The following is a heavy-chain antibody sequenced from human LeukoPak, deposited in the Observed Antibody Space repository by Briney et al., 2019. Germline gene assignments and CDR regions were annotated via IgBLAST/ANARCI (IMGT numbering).Heavy chain of an antibody. Sequence: ASVKVSCKASGYTFTSYGISWVRQAPGQGLEWMGWISAYNGNTNYAQKLQGRVTMTTDTSTSTAYMELRSLRSDDTAVYYCARDGGTTGTTVGSDYWGQGTLVTVSS. V-gene: IGHV1-18*01. CDR1: GYTFTSYG. CDR2: ISAYNGNT. CDR3: ARDGGTTGTTVGSDY. D-gene: IGHD1-1*01. J-gene: IGHJ4*02.